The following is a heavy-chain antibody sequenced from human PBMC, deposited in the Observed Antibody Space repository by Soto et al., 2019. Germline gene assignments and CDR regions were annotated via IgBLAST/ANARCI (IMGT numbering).Heavy chain of an antibody. D-gene: IGHD1-7*01. V-gene: IGHV4-31*03. J-gene: IGHJ6*02. CDR1: GGSISSGGYY. Sequence: SETLSLTCTVSGGSISSGGYYWSWIRQHPGKGLEWIGEINHSGSTNYNPSLKSRVTISVDTSKNQFSLKLSSVTAADTAVYYCARERTIGDYYGMDVWGQGTTVTVSS. CDR2: INHSGST. CDR3: ARERTIGDYYGMDV.